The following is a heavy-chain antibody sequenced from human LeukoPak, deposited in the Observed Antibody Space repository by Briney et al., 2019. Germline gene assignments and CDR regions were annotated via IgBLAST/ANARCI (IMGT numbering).Heavy chain of an antibody. V-gene: IGHV3-15*01. CDR3: IAALPGASTFAEF. CDR1: GFTFSAAW. J-gene: IGHJ4*02. Sequence: GGSLRLSCAASGFTFSAAWLRGVRQAPGEGLEWVGQIRSKTDGGTTDYAARVKGRFTISRDNSKNTPYLQMKSLKTEDTSLYYCIAALPGASTFAEFWGQGTLVTVSS. D-gene: IGHD2-2*01. CDR2: IRSKTDGGTT.